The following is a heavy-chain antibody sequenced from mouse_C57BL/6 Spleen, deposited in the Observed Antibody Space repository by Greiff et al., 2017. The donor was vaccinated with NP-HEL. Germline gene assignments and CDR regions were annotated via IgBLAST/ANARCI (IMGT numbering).Heavy chain of an antibody. CDR3: ARELLHYYAMED. CDR2: IDPGNGGT. V-gene: IGHV1-53*01. J-gene: IGHJ4*01. D-gene: IGHD2-12*01. CDR1: GYTFTSYW. Sequence: QVQLQQPGTELVKPGASVKLSCKASGYTFTSYWMHWVKQRPGQGLEWIGNIDPGNGGTNYNEKFQSKATLTVDKSSSTAYMQLSSLTSEDSAVYYCARELLHYYAMEDWGKGISVTAYS.